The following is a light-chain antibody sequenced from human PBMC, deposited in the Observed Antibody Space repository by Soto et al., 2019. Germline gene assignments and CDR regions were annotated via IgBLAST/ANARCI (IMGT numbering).Light chain of an antibody. Sequence: EIVLTQSPATLSLSPGERATLSCRASQSVSSYLAWYQQKPGQAPRLLIYGASNRATGIPARFSGSGSGTDFTLIISSLEPEDFAVYYCQQRGNWPWTFGQGTKVEIK. V-gene: IGKV3-11*01. CDR3: QQRGNWPWT. CDR1: QSVSSY. CDR2: GAS. J-gene: IGKJ1*01.